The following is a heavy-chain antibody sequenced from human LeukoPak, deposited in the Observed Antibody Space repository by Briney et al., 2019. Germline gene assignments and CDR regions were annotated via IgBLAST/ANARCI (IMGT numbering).Heavy chain of an antibody. D-gene: IGHD6-19*01. Sequence: GGSLRLSCAASGFTFDDYAIHWVRQAPGKGLEWVSAISWDGGSIGYADSVKGRFTISRDNAKNSLYLQMDSLRAEDTALYYCAKDINYSAWAYDYWGQGTLVTVSS. J-gene: IGHJ4*02. CDR2: ISWDGGSI. CDR3: AKDINYSAWAYDY. CDR1: GFTFDDYA. V-gene: IGHV3-9*01.